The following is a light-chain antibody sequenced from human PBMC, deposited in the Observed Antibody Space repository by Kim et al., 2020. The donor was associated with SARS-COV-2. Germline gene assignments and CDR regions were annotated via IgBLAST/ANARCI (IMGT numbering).Light chain of an antibody. V-gene: IGKV3-20*01. CDR3: QQYGSSPT. Sequence: LAPEERATRSCRASQSVSSSYLAWYQQKPGQAPRLLRYGASSRATGIPDRFSGSGSGTDFTLTISRLEPEDFALYYCQQYGSSPTFGQGTKVDIK. CDR1: QSVSSSY. J-gene: IGKJ1*01. CDR2: GAS.